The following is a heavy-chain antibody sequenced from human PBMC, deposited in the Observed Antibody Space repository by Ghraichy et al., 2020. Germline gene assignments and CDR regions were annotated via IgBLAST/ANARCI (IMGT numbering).Heavy chain of an antibody. CDR1: GFTFGGYS. D-gene: IGHD4-17*01. J-gene: IGHJ4*02. Sequence: LKISCAASGFTFGGYSMNWVRQAPGKGLEWVSYISSTSATIYYADSLKGRFTISRDNAKNSLYLQMNSLRAEDTALYYCVRDTGPTPYFDYWGQGALVTVSS. CDR2: ISSTSATI. V-gene: IGHV3-48*01. CDR3: VRDTGPTPYFDY.